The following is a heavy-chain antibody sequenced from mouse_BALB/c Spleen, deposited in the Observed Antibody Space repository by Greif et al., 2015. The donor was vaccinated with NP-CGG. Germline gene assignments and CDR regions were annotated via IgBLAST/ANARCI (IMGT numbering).Heavy chain of an antibody. Sequence: QVQLKESGPDLVAPSQSLSITCTVSGFSLTSYGVHWVRQPPGKGLEWLVVIWSDGSTTYNSALKSRLSISKDNSKSQVYVKMNSLQTEDADMSSSAGQMVVRREYWGQGTSVTVSS. V-gene: IGHV2-6-2*01. CDR1: GFSLTSYG. J-gene: IGHJ4*01. D-gene: IGHD1-1*02. CDR3: AGQMVVRREY. CDR2: IWSDGST.